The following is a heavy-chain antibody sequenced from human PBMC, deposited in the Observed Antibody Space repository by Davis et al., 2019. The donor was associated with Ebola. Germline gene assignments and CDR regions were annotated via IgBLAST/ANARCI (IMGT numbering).Heavy chain of an antibody. D-gene: IGHD7-27*01. Sequence: PSETLSLTCTVSGGSISSGDYYWSWIRQPPGKGLEWIGFIYYSGSTYYNPSLKSRVTISVDTSKNQFSLKLSSVTAADTAVYYCAREVNWGFLGFYYYMDVWGKGTTVTVSS. J-gene: IGHJ6*03. CDR1: GGSISSGDYY. V-gene: IGHV4-30-4*08. CDR2: IYYSGST. CDR3: AREVNWGFLGFYYYMDV.